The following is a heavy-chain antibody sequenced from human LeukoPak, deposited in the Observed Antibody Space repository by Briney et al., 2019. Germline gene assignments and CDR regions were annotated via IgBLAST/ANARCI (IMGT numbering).Heavy chain of an antibody. J-gene: IGHJ6*03. V-gene: IGHV4-38-2*02. CDR3: ASLAYYYMDV. CDR1: GYSISSGYY. Sequence: SETLSLTCTVSGYSISSGYYWGWIRQSPGMGLEYIGNIFHSGSRYYNPSLKSRVTMSVDTSKNQFFLRLTSVTAADTAVYFCASLAYYYMDVWSKGTTVTVSS. CDR2: IFHSGSR.